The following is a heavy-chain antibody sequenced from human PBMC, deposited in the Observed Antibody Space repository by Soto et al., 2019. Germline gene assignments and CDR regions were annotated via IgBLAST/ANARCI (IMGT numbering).Heavy chain of an antibody. V-gene: IGHV6-1*01. Sequence: SQTRSLTCAISGDSVSSNSAAWNWIRQSPSRGLEWLGRTYYRSKWYNDYAVSVKSRITINPDTSKNQFSLQLNSVTPEDTAVYYSARSVDLAMVISSYYYYGMDVWRQGTTVTVSS. D-gene: IGHD5-18*01. CDR1: GDSVSSNSAA. CDR2: TYYRSKWYN. J-gene: IGHJ6*02. CDR3: ARSVDLAMVISSYYYYGMDV.